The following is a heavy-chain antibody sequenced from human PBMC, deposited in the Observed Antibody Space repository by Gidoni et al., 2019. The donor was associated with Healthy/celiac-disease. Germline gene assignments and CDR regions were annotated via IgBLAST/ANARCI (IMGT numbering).Heavy chain of an antibody. CDR1: GYSFTSYW. Sequence: EVLLVQSGAEVKQPGGSLRISCQGSGYSFTSYWISWVRQMPGKGLEWMGRIDPSDCDTNYSPSFQGHVTISADKSISTAYLQWSSLKASDTAMYYCARRGLGSSWTDYWGQGTLVTVSS. V-gene: IGHV5-10-1*03. CDR3: ARRGLGSSWTDY. CDR2: IDPSDCDT. D-gene: IGHD6-13*01. J-gene: IGHJ4*02.